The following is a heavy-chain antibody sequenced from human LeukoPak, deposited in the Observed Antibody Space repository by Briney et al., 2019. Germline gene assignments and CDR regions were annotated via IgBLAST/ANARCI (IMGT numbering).Heavy chain of an antibody. CDR2: ISGYNGNT. CDR1: TYIFFTNG. V-gene: IGHV1-18*04. Sequence: GASVKVSCKASTYIFFTNGITWVRQAPGQGLEWMGWISGYNGNTNYAQKLQDRVTMTIDTSTDTAYLELRSLRSDDTAVYYCARQVDKTMALPDFWGRGTLVTVSS. D-gene: IGHD4/OR15-4a*01. J-gene: IGHJ4*02. CDR3: ARQVDKTMALPDF.